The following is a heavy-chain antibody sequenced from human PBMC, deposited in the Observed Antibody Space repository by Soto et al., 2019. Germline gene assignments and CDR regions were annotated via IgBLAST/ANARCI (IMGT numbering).Heavy chain of an antibody. CDR1: GSSFTSHD. J-gene: IGHJ5*02. D-gene: IGHD4-17*01. CDR2: MNNXSGNK. V-gene: IGHV1-8*02. Sequence: XSVKVSCKATGSSFTSHDINWVRQAAGQGLEWIGWMNNXSGNKXYAQKFKGTVXXTRNTYIXXDYMQVTSLKSEDTAVYYCARGDYNDYYHWFDPWGQGTLVT. CDR3: ARGDYNDYYHWFDP.